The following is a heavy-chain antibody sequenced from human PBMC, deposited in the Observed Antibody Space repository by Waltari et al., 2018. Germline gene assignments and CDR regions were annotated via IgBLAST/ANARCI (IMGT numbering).Heavy chain of an antibody. Sequence: QVQLVQSGAEVKKPGSSVKVSCKASGGTFSSYAISWVRQAPGQGLEWMGRIITIFGTANYAQKFQGEVTITADKSTSTAYMELSSLRSEATAVYYCARDRAAAGEPAEYFQHWGQGTLVTVSS. D-gene: IGHD6-13*01. CDR1: GGTFSSYA. J-gene: IGHJ1*01. V-gene: IGHV1-69*08. CDR3: ARDRAAAGEPAEYFQH. CDR2: IITIFGTA.